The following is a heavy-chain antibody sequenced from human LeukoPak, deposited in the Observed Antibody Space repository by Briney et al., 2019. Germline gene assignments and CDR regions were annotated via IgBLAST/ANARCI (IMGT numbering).Heavy chain of an antibody. J-gene: IGHJ4*02. CDR2: IKEDGSEK. D-gene: IGHD3-22*01. Sequence: GGSLRLSCAASGFTFSTYWMSWVRQAPGKGLEWVANIKEDGSEKYYGDSVKGRFTTSRDNAKNSLYLQMNSLRAEDTAVYYCARDSSGYQWGQGTLVTVSS. CDR1: GFTFSTYW. V-gene: IGHV3-7*01. CDR3: ARDSSGYQ.